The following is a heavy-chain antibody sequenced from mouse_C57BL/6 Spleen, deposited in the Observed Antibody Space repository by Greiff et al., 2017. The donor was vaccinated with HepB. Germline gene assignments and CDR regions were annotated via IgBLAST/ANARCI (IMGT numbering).Heavy chain of an antibody. CDR1: GFSLTSYG. Sequence: QVQLQQSGPGLVQPSQSLSITCTVSGFSLTSYGVHWVRQSPGKGLEWLGVIWRGGSTDYNAAFMSRLSITKDNSKSQVFFKMNSLQADDTAIYYCAKTYYYSNYCYYAMDYWGQGTSVTVSS. CDR3: AKTYYYSNYCYYAMDY. V-gene: IGHV2-5*01. J-gene: IGHJ4*01. D-gene: IGHD2-5*01. CDR2: IWRGGST.